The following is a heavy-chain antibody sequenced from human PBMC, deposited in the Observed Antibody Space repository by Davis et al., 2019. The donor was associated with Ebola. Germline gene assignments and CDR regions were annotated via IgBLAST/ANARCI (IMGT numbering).Heavy chain of an antibody. CDR1: GGSLYNHF. D-gene: IGHD6-6*01. V-gene: IGHV4-59*11. CDR3: ARLSGLFSSSSGALYFDL. Sequence: SETLSLTCTVSGGSLYNHFWNWIRQPPGKGLEWIGYISYSGTSQYNPSPKSRVALSVDTPTNQFSLKLRSVTAADTAVYFCARLSGLFSSSSGALYFDLWGRGTLVSVSS. J-gene: IGHJ2*01. CDR2: ISYSGTS.